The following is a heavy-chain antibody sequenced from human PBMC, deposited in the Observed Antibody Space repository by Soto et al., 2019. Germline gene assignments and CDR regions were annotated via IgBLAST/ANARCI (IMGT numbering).Heavy chain of an antibody. Sequence: QVQLVQSGAEVKKPGASVEISCKASGYTFTGYYMHWVRQAPGQGLEWMGWINPNSGDTNFAQKFQGRATMTRDTSISTAHMELSSLRADDTAVYYCARPAPLNMVRGIIDSWGQGTLVTVSS. V-gene: IGHV1-2*02. CDR1: GYTFTGYY. J-gene: IGHJ4*02. CDR3: ARPAPLNMVRGIIDS. D-gene: IGHD3-10*01. CDR2: INPNSGDT.